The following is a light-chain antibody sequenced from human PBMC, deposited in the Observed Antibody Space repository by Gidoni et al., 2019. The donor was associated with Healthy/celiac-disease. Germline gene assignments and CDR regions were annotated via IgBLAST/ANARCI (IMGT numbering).Light chain of an antibody. Sequence: EIVLTHSPGTLSLSAGERATLSCRASQIVSSSYLAWYQQKPGQAPMLLIYGASSMATGIPDRFSGSGSGTDFTLTISRLEPEDFAVYYCQQYGSSPLTFGPGTKVEIK. J-gene: IGKJ3*01. CDR2: GAS. V-gene: IGKV3-20*01. CDR1: QIVSSSY. CDR3: QQYGSSPLT.